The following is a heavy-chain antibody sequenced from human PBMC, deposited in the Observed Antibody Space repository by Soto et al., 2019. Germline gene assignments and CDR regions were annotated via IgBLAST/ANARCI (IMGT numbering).Heavy chain of an antibody. CDR2: MSPDSGET. CDR3: ARNKRETGDFDY. CDR1: GYTFTTFD. Sequence: QVQLVQSGAEVKKPGASVKVSCKASGYTFTTFDINWKRQAPGQGLEWLGWMSPDSGETGYAQKFQGRVTMTRTTSISTAYMELSSLTSEDTALYYCARNKRETGDFDYWGQGSLVTVSS. J-gene: IGHJ4*02. D-gene: IGHD7-27*01. V-gene: IGHV1-8*01.